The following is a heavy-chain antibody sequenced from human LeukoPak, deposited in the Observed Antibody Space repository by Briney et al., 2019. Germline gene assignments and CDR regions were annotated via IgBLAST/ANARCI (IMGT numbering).Heavy chain of an antibody. J-gene: IGHJ4*02. Sequence: GGSLRLSCAASGFTFSSYAMHWIRQAPDKGLEWMAVISDGGSDKYYADSVRGRFTISRDNSENTLTLQMSSLRAEDTALYYCARGISSGIVVTAIAYWGQGTLVTVSS. CDR1: GFTFSSYA. V-gene: IGHV3-30-3*01. D-gene: IGHD2-21*02. CDR3: ARGISSGIVVTAIAY. CDR2: ISDGGSDK.